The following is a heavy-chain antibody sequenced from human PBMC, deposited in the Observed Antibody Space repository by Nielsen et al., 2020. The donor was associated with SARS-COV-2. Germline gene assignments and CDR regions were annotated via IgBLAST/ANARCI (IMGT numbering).Heavy chain of an antibody. CDR2: IYHSGST. J-gene: IGHJ4*02. Sequence: GSLRLSCAVSGGSISSSNWWSWVRQPPGKGLEWLGEIYHSGSTNYNPSLKSRVTISVDKSKNQFSLKLSSVTAADTAVYYCARGEYSGWPYTFDYWGQGTLVTVSS. CDR1: GGSISSSNW. V-gene: IGHV4-4*02. D-gene: IGHD6-19*01. CDR3: ARGEYSGWPYTFDY.